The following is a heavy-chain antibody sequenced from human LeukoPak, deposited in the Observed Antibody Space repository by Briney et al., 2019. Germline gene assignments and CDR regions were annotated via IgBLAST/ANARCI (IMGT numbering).Heavy chain of an antibody. Sequence: GGSLRLACAASGFTFGEYAMHWVRQVPGKGLEWVSVISWDGSSTYSADAVKGRFTISRDNSKNSLYLQMNSLRTEDTALYYCARGGLVVVPAAMYYWGQGTLVTVSS. CDR1: GFTFGEYA. D-gene: IGHD2-2*01. CDR3: ARGGLVVVPAAMYY. CDR2: ISWDGSST. V-gene: IGHV3-43*01. J-gene: IGHJ4*02.